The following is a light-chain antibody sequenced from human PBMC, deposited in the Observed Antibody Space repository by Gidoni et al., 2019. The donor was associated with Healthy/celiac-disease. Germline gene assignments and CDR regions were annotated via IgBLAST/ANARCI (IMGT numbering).Light chain of an antibody. CDR2: GSS. CDR1: QSVSSCC. J-gene: IGKJ4*01. V-gene: IGKV3-20*01. CDR3: QQNGSSLLT. Sequence: DIVFTLSPDTLSLSPGERATLPCRASQSVSSCCLAWYQQKPGQAPMLLIYGSSSRATGIPDMCSGSASRTYFTLTISRLEPEDFAVYCCQQNGSSLLTFGGGTKVEIK.